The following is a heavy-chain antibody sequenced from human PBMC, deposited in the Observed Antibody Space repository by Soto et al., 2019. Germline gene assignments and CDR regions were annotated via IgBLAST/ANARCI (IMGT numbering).Heavy chain of an antibody. Sequence: TGGSLRLSCAASGFTFDDYTMHWVRQAPGKGLEWVSLISWDGGSTYYADSVKGRFTISRDNSKNSLYLQMNSLRTEDTALYYCAKTAVPATVTIYYGMDVWGQGTTVTVSS. CDR2: ISWDGGST. J-gene: IGHJ6*02. CDR3: AKTAVPATVTIYYGMDV. V-gene: IGHV3-43*01. D-gene: IGHD2-2*01. CDR1: GFTFDDYT.